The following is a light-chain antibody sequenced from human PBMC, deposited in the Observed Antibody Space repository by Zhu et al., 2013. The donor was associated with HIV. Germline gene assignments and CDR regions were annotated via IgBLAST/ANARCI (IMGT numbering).Light chain of an antibody. CDR2: GAS. V-gene: IGKV3-20*01. CDR3: QQYAGSPT. CDR1: QSVSYN. Sequence: EIVLTQSPDTLSVSPGERATLSCRASQSVSYNLAWYQQKLGQAPRLLIYGASSRAPGIPDRFSGGGSGTEFTLTISRLEPEDFAVYYCQQYAGSPTFGQGTTVEIK. J-gene: IGKJ1*01.